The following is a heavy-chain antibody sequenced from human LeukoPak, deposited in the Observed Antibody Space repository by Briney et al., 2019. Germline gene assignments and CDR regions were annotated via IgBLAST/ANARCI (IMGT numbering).Heavy chain of an antibody. V-gene: IGHV4-59*01. CDR3: ARVDRSWYPVEFYYYMDV. D-gene: IGHD6-13*01. CDR1: GGSISSYY. Sequence: SETLSLTCTVSGGSISSYYWSWIRQPPGKGLEWIGYFSHSGSTNYNPSLKSRVTISGDTSQNQFSLKVISMTAADAAVYYCARVDRSWYPVEFYYYMDVWGKGTTVTVSS. J-gene: IGHJ6*03. CDR2: FSHSGST.